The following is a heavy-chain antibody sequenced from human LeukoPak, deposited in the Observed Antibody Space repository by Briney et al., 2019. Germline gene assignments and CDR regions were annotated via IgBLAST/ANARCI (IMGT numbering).Heavy chain of an antibody. V-gene: IGHV3-30*04. CDR1: GFTFSSYA. D-gene: IGHD2-15*01. Sequence: PGGSLRLSCAASGFTFSSYAMHWVRQAPGKGLEWVAVISYDGSNKYYADSVKGRFTISRDNSKNTLYLQMNSLRAEDTAVYYCARQDAGYYYYMDVWGKGTTVSVSS. J-gene: IGHJ6*03. CDR3: ARQDAGYYYYMDV. CDR2: ISYDGSNK.